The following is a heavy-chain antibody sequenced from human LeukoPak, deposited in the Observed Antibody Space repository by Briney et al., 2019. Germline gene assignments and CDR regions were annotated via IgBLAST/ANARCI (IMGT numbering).Heavy chain of an antibody. Sequence: SVKVSCKASGGTFSSYGISWVRQAPGQGLEWMGGIIPIFDTTNYAQKFRGRVTITADESTSTAYMELSSLRSEDTAVYYCARGDCSGGSCYPGYYYGMDVWGKGTTVTVSS. V-gene: IGHV1-69*13. CDR2: IIPIFDTT. J-gene: IGHJ6*04. D-gene: IGHD2-15*01. CDR1: GGTFSSYG. CDR3: ARGDCSGGSCYPGYYYGMDV.